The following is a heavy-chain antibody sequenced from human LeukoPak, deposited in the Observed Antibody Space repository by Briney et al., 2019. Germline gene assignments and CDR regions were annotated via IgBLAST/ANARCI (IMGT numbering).Heavy chain of an antibody. CDR2: IYYSGST. D-gene: IGHD5-12*01. V-gene: IGHV4-59*01. Sequence: PSETLSLTCTVSGGSISSYYWSWIRQPPGKGLEWIGYIYYSGSTNYNPSLKSRVTISVDTSKNQFSLKLTSVTAADTAAYYCARGSLRDYYYMDVWGKGTTVTISS. CDR3: ARGSLRDYYYMDV. CDR1: GGSISSYY. J-gene: IGHJ6*03.